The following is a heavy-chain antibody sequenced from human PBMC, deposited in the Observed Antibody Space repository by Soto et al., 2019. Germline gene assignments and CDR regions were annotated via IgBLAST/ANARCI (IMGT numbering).Heavy chain of an antibody. J-gene: IGHJ6*02. Sequence: SVKVSCKASGGTFSRYAISWVRQAPGQGLEWTGGIIPIFGTANYAQKFQGRVTITADKSTSTAYMELSSLRSEDTAVYYCARVEDTGIEADGKYYYGMDLWGQGTTVTVSS. V-gene: IGHV1-69*06. CDR1: GGTFSRYA. CDR3: ARVEDTGIEADGKYYYGMDL. D-gene: IGHD6-13*01. CDR2: IIPIFGTA.